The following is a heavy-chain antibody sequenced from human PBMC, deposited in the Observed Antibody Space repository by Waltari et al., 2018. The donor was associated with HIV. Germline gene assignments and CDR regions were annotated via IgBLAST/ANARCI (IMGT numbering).Heavy chain of an antibody. CDR3: TRGVRYLGP. CDR2: IYRDETT. CDR1: NFAVSSNY. D-gene: IGHD3-16*02. Sequence: EVGGSLIQPGGSLSRSCFVSNFAVSSNYFTWLRQSPTRGLEWVATIYRDETTHYSNSVKGRFVISRDNSKNIVYLLMKYLLFDDSAKYFCTRGVRYLGPWGQGTQVTVSS. V-gene: IGHV3-53*05. J-gene: IGHJ5*02.